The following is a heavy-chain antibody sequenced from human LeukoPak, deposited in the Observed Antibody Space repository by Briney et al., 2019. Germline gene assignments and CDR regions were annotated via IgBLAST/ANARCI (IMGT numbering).Heavy chain of an antibody. CDR1: GGSISSYC. D-gene: IGHD3-10*01. Sequence: TPSETLSLTCAVSGGSISSYCWSWIRQPPGKGLEWIGYIFYSGSTNYNPSLKSRVTISIDASKSHFSLKLSSVTAADSAVYYCARDRGYGSGSYYMGDAFEIWGQGTMVTVSS. V-gene: IGHV4-59*01. CDR3: ARDRGYGSGSYYMGDAFEI. J-gene: IGHJ3*02. CDR2: IFYSGST.